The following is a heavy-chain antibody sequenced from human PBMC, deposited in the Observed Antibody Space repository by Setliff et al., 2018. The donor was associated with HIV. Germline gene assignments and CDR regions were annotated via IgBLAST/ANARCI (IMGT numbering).Heavy chain of an antibody. CDR3: ARDYKRGRYYDSSGYESDAFDI. J-gene: IGHJ3*02. Sequence: PGGSLRLSCVASGFTFSQYGMHWVRQAPGKGLEWVTFIGYDEKKKFYVDSVKGRFTISRDNSRNTLYLQMNSLRDEDTAVYYCARDYKRGRYYDSSGYESDAFDIWGQGTMVTVSS. D-gene: IGHD3-22*01. V-gene: IGHV3-30*02. CDR1: GFTFSQYG. CDR2: IGYDEKKK.